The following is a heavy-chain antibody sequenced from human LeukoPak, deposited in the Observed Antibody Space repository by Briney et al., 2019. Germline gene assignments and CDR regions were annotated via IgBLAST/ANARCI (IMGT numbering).Heavy chain of an antibody. CDR2: ITGSGGST. CDR1: GFTFSSSA. Sequence: GGSLRLSCAASGFTFSSSAMSWVRQAPGKGLEWVSAITGSGGSTYYADSVKGRFTISRDNSKNTLHLQMNSLRAEDTAVYYCAKGSLRFLEWLKQIDYWGQGTLVTVSS. D-gene: IGHD3-3*01. V-gene: IGHV3-23*01. CDR3: AKGSLRFLEWLKQIDY. J-gene: IGHJ4*02.